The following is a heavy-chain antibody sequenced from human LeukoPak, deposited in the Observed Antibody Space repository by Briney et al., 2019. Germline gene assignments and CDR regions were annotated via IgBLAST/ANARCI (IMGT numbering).Heavy chain of an antibody. CDR3: AKDFDNPSAQISAIDY. CDR2: IRYDGAIK. CDR1: GFTFNTYR. J-gene: IGHJ4*02. Sequence: SGGSLRLSCAASGFTFNTYRMHWVRQAPGKGLEWVAFIRYDGAIKYYADYVKGRFIISRDNSKNTLYLQMSGLRPEDTAVYYCAKDFDNPSAQISAIDYWGQGTLVTVSS. V-gene: IGHV3-30*02. D-gene: IGHD3-9*01.